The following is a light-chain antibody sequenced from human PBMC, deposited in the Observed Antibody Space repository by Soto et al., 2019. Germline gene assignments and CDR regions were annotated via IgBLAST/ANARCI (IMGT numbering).Light chain of an antibody. CDR3: QQYYHWPRT. J-gene: IGKJ1*01. V-gene: IGKV3-15*01. CDR2: AAS. CDR1: QSVGSN. Sequence: EVVLTQSPATLSVSPGERVTLSCRASQSVGSNLAWFQQKPGQAPRLLMYAASTRPTSIAARFSGSGSGTDFILTITSPQSEDSGVFYCQQYYHWPRTFGQGTKVVIK.